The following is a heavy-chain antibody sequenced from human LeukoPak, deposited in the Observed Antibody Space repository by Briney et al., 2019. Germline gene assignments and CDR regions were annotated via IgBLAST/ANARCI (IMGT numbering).Heavy chain of an antibody. CDR2: IYPGDSDT. V-gene: IGHV5-51*01. CDR1: GYSFSTYW. CDR3: ARLATAIVARYFDY. Sequence: GESLKIPCKGSGYSFSTYWIAWVRQMPGKGLELMGVIYPGDSDTRYSPSFQGQVTISADKSISTAYLQWNSLKASDTAIYYCARLATAIVARYFDYWGQGTLVTVSS. J-gene: IGHJ4*02. D-gene: IGHD5-18*01.